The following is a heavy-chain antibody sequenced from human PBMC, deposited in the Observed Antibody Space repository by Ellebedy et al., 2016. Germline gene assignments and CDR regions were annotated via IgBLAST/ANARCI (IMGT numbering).Heavy chain of an antibody. J-gene: IGHJ4*02. Sequence: ASVKVSCXASGYTFTSYYMHWVRQAPGQGLEWMGIINPSGGSTSYAQKFQGRVTMTRDTSTSTVYMELSRLRSDDTAVYYCARVGEHYDSSGYSLDYWGQGTLVTVSS. D-gene: IGHD3-22*01. CDR2: INPSGGST. CDR1: GYTFTSYY. V-gene: IGHV1-46*03. CDR3: ARVGEHYDSSGYSLDY.